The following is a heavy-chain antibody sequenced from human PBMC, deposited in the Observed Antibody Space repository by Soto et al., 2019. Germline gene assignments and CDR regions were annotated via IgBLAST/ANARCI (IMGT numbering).Heavy chain of an antibody. Sequence: SETLSLTCTVSGDSITSNSYFWAWIRQPQGKGLEWIGSVYCSGTTYYNPSLKSRVTISEDRSKNQFSLKLRSVTAADTAVYYYARHFSVDYFDYWGQGALVTVSS. J-gene: IGHJ4*02. CDR1: GDSITSNSYF. CDR2: VYCSGTT. CDR3: ARHFSVDYFDY. V-gene: IGHV4-39*01.